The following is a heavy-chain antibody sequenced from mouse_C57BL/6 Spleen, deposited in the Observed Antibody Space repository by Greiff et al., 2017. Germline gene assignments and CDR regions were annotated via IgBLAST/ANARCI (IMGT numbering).Heavy chain of an antibody. Sequence: DVKLVESGAELVKPGASVKLSCTASGFNIKDYYMHWVKQRTEQGLEWIGRIDPEDGETKYAPKFQGKATITADTSSNTAYLQLSSLTSEDTAVYYCARSALPRGYFDVWGTGTTVTVSS. CDR2: IDPEDGET. CDR1: GFNIKDYY. CDR3: ARSALPRGYFDV. V-gene: IGHV14-2*01. D-gene: IGHD6-1*01. J-gene: IGHJ1*03.